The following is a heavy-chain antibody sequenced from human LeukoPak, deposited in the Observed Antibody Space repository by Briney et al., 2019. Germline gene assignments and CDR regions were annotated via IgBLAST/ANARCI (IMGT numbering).Heavy chain of an antibody. J-gene: IGHJ5*02. V-gene: IGHV4-38-2*02. D-gene: IGHD2-2*01. CDR2: IYHSGSA. CDR3: ARDPRWLTPDCTSTSCYENYFDP. CDR1: GYSISSGYQ. Sequence: SETLSLTCAVSGYSISSGYQWAWIRQSPGKGLEWIGSIYHSGSAHYNPSLKSRVTLLVETSKNQFSLKLYSVTAADTAVYYCARDPRWLTPDCTSTSCYENYFDPWGQGTLVTVSS.